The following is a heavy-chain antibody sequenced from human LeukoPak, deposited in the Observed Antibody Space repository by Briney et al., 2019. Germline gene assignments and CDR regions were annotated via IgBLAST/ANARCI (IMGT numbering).Heavy chain of an antibody. J-gene: IGHJ4*02. D-gene: IGHD3-16*01. CDR2: IKQDGSEK. CDR3: ARDRAAGAYPWYFDY. CDR1: GFTFSSYW. V-gene: IGHV3-7*01. Sequence: PGGSLRLSCAASGFTFSSYWMTWVRQAPGKGLEWVANIKQDGSEKNYVDSVKGRFTISRDNAKNSLYLQMNSLRAEDTAVYYCARDRAAGAYPWYFDYWGQGTLVTVSS.